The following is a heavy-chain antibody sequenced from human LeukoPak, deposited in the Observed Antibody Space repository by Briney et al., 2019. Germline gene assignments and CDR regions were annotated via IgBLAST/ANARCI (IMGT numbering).Heavy chain of an antibody. D-gene: IGHD5-12*01. CDR3: VRQMYRGYDEILYY. CDR2: IRSGNTAL. CDR1: GFSFSDYG. V-gene: IGHV3-48*01. J-gene: IGHJ4*02. Sequence: GGSLRLSCAASGFSFSDYGFNWVRQAPGKGLEWVSYIRSGNTALYYADSVKGRFTISRDDAKNSLYLQLSSLRAEDTAIYYCVRQMYRGYDEILYYWGQGTLVPV.